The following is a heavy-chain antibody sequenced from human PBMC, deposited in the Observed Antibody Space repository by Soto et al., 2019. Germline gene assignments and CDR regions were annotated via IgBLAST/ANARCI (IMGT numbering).Heavy chain of an antibody. J-gene: IGHJ6*02. V-gene: IGHV3-48*02. Sequence: EVQLVESGGGLVQPGGSLRLSCAASGFTFSSYSMNWVRQAPGKGLEWVSYISSSSSTIYYADSVKGRFTISRDNAKNSLYLQMNSLRDEDTAVYYCAREDIVVVPAASSEEYYYYGMDVWGPGTTVTVSS. CDR3: AREDIVVVPAASSEEYYYYGMDV. CDR2: ISSSSSTI. D-gene: IGHD2-2*01. CDR1: GFTFSSYS.